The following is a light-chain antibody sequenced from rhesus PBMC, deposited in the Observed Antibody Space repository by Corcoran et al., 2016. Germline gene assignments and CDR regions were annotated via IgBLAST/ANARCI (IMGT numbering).Light chain of an antibody. CDR3: LQYSSSPWT. V-gene: IGKV1-22*01. J-gene: IGKJ1*01. Sequence: DIQMTQSPSSLSASVGDTVTITCRASQSISSWLDWYQQKPGKPPKLLNYKASSLQSGVPSRFSGSGSGTDFTLTISSLQPEDFATYYCLQYSSSPWTFGQGTKVEIK. CDR1: QSISSW. CDR2: KAS.